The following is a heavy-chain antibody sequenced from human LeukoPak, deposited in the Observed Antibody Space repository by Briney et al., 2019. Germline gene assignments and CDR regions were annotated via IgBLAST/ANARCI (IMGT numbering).Heavy chain of an antibody. Sequence: GGSLRLSRAASGFTFSSFAMSWVRQAPGKGLEWVSSISDSGVSTNYADSVKGRFTISRDKAKKTLYLVVNSLRAEDTAVYYCAKKVRVYSGSYYDYWGQGALVTVSP. V-gene: IGHV3-23*01. D-gene: IGHD4-23*01. CDR2: ISDSGVST. J-gene: IGHJ4*02. CDR1: GFTFSSFA. CDR3: AKKVRVYSGSYYDY.